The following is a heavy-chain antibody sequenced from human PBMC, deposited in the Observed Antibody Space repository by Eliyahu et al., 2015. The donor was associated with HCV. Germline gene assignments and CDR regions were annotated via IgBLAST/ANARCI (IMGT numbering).Heavy chain of an antibody. CDR2: ISSSSSYI. D-gene: IGHD3-22*01. V-gene: IGHV3-21*01. Sequence: EVQLVESGGGLVKPGGSLRLSCAAXGXTFSSYXMNXVRQAPGKGLEWVSSISSSSSYIYYADSVKGRFTISRDNAKNSLYLQMNSLRAEDTAVYYCARVDYYDSSADYWGQGTLVTVSS. CDR1: GXTFSSYX. CDR3: ARVDYYDSSADY. J-gene: IGHJ4*02.